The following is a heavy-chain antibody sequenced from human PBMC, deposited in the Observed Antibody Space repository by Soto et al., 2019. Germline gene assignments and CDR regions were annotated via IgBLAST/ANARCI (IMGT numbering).Heavy chain of an antibody. CDR1: GGTFSSYA. J-gene: IGHJ6*02. Sequence: GASVKVSCKASGGTFSSYAISWVRQAPGQGLEWMGGIIPIFGTANYAQKFQGRVTITADESTSTAYMELSSLRSEDTAVYYCARVDGSPSVTYTDYYYYYGIDVWGQGTPVTVSS. D-gene: IGHD4-17*01. CDR3: ARVDGSPSVTYTDYYYYYGIDV. V-gene: IGHV1-69*13. CDR2: IIPIFGTA.